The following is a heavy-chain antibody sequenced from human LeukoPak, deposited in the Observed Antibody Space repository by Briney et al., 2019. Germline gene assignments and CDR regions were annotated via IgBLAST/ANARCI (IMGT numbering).Heavy chain of an antibody. CDR1: GFTFSSYS. D-gene: IGHD5-18*01. CDR3: ARDQRCSYGLVQLDY. V-gene: IGHV3-48*01. CDR2: ISSSSSTI. J-gene: IGHJ4*02. Sequence: PGGSLRLSCAASGFTFSSYSMNWVRQAPGKGLEWVSYISSSSSTIYYADSVKGRFTISRDNAKNSLYLQMNSLRAEDTAVYYCARDQRCSYGLVQLDYWGQGTLVTVSS.